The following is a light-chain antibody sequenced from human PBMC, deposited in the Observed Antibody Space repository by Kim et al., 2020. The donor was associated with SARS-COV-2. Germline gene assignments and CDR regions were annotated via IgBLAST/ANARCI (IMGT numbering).Light chain of an antibody. Sequence: SPGERSTLSCRASQSVGSNYLAWYQQKPGQAPRLLMYGASKKVIGIPDRFSGSGSGTDFTLIISRLEPEDFAVYYCQQYGTSPDTFGQGTRLEIK. CDR1: QSVGSNY. V-gene: IGKV3-20*01. J-gene: IGKJ5*01. CDR2: GAS. CDR3: QQYGTSPDT.